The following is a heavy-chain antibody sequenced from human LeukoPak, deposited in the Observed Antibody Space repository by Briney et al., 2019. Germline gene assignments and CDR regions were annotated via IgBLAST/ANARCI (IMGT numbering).Heavy chain of an antibody. Sequence: GGSLRLSCAASGVTFSSYSMNWGRQAPGKGLEWVSSISSNSSYRYYADSVKGRFTISRDNATNSLYLQMNSLRAEDTAVYYCARDQWAVDGTGEVFDYWGPGTLVTVSS. V-gene: IGHV3-21*01. J-gene: IGHJ4*02. CDR2: ISSNSSYR. CDR1: GVTFSSYS. D-gene: IGHD6-19*01. CDR3: ARDQWAVDGTGEVFDY.